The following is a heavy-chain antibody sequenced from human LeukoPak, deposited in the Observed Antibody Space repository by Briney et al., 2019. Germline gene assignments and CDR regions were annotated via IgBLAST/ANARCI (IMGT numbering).Heavy chain of an antibody. CDR1: GYTFTGYY. D-gene: IGHD5-18*01. CDR2: INPNSGGT. Sequence: ASVKVSCKASGYTFTGYYMHWVRQAPGQGLEWMGWINPNSGGTNYAQKFQGWVTMTRDTSISTAYMELSRLRSDDTAVYYCARDLMVRGYYGMDVWGQGTTVTVPS. V-gene: IGHV1-2*04. CDR3: ARDLMVRGYYGMDV. J-gene: IGHJ6*02.